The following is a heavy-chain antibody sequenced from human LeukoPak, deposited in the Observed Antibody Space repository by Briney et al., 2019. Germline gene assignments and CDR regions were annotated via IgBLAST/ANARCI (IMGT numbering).Heavy chain of an antibody. CDR2: ISGSGGST. CDR1: GFTFSSYA. V-gene: IGHV3-23*01. D-gene: IGHD3-16*02. Sequence: PGGSLRLSCAASGFTFSSYAMSWVRQAPGKGLEWVSAISGSGGSTYYADSVKGRFTISRDNSKNTLYLQMNSLRAEDTAVYYCARLYDYVWGSYRQPFDYWGQGTLVTVSS. CDR3: ARLYDYVWGSYRQPFDY. J-gene: IGHJ4*02.